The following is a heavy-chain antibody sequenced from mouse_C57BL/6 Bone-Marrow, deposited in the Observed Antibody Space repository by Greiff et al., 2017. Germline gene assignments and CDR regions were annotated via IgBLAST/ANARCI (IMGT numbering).Heavy chain of an antibody. CDR2: ISNLAYSI. CDR1: GFTFSDYG. Sequence: EVKLVESGGGLVQPGGSLKLSCAASGFTFSDYGMAWVRQAPRKGPEWVAFISNLAYSIYYADTVTGRFTISRENAKNTLYLEMSSLRSEDTAMYYCARQGDGYYGNYFDYCGQGTTLTVSS. V-gene: IGHV5-15*01. D-gene: IGHD2-3*01. CDR3: ARQGDGYYGNYFDY. J-gene: IGHJ2*01.